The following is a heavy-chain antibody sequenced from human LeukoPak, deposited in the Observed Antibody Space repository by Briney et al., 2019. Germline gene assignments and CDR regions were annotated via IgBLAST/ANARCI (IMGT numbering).Heavy chain of an antibody. V-gene: IGHV4-61*02. Sequence: SETLSLTCTVSGGSISSGSYYWSWIRQLAGKGLEWIGRIYTSGSTNYNPSLKSRVTISVDTSKNQFSLKLSSVTAADTAVYYCARGGSSTDCWFDPWGQGTLVTVSS. CDR2: IYTSGST. CDR3: ARGGSSTDCWFDP. J-gene: IGHJ5*02. D-gene: IGHD6-6*01. CDR1: GGSISSGSYY.